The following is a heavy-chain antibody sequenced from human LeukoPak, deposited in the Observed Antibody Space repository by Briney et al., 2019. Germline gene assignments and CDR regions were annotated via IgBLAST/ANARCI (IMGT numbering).Heavy chain of an antibody. CDR2: NSGYNGNT. D-gene: IGHD2-15*01. J-gene: IGHJ4*02. CDR1: GYTFNSYA. V-gene: IGHV1-18*01. Sequence: ASVKVSCKASGYTFNSYAITWVRQAPGQGFEWMGGNSGYNGNTNYAQKLQGRVTMTTDTSTSTVFMELKSLRSDDTAVYYCARTARYCSGGSCSYYFGYWGQGTLVTVSS. CDR3: ARTARYCSGGSCSYYFGY.